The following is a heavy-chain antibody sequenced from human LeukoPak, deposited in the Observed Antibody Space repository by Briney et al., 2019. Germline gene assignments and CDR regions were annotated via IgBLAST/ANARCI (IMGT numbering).Heavy chain of an antibody. CDR3: ARGDCSSTSCYAGNYYYMDV. D-gene: IGHD2-2*01. J-gene: IGHJ6*03. CDR2: IGTAGDT. CDR1: GFTFSSYD. Sequence: GESLKISCAASGFTFSSYDMHWVRQATGKGLKWVSAIGTAGDTYYPGSVKGRFTISRENAKNSLYLQMNSLRAGDTAVYYCARGDCSSTSCYAGNYYYMDVWGKGTTVTVSS. V-gene: IGHV3-13*01.